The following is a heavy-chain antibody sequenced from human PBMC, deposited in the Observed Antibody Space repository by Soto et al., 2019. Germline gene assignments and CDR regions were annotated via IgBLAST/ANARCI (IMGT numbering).Heavy chain of an antibody. D-gene: IGHD6-19*01. J-gene: IGHJ6*02. V-gene: IGHV3-33*01. CDR1: GFTFSSYG. CDR3: ARGIAVAHADYYYYGMDV. Sequence: QVQLVESGGGVVQPGRSLRLSCAGSGFTFSSYGMHWVRQAPGKGLERVAVLWYDGSNKYYADAVKGRFTISRDNSKNTLYLQMTSLRADDTAVYYCARGIAVAHADYYYYGMDVWGQETTVTVSS. CDR2: LWYDGSNK.